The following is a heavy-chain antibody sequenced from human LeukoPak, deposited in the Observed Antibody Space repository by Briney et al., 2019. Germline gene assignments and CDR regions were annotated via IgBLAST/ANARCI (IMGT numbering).Heavy chain of an antibody. CDR2: VSSDGINT. D-gene: IGHD3-3*01. CDR1: GFSFSSYE. CDR3: AKPFGFLEWLYGGYFDS. J-gene: IGHJ4*02. Sequence: GGSLRLSCAASGFSFSSYEMNWVRQAPGKGLEWVSAVSSDGINTYYTDSLKGRFTISRDNSKNTVFLQMHSLTAEDTAVYYCAKPFGFLEWLYGGYFDSWGQGTLVTVSS. V-gene: IGHV3-23*01.